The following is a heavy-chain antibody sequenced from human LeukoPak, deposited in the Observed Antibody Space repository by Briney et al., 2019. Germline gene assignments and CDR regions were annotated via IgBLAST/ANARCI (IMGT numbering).Heavy chain of an antibody. Sequence: PSETLSLTCTVSGGSISSGGYYWGWIRQHPGKGLEWIGYIYYSGSTYYNPSLKSRVTISVDTSKNQFSLKLSSVTAADTAVYYCARSRRGGVPAAVAYFDYWGQGTLVTVSS. J-gene: IGHJ4*02. V-gene: IGHV4-31*03. CDR1: GGSISSGGYY. CDR3: ARSRRGGVPAAVAYFDY. D-gene: IGHD2-2*01. CDR2: IYYSGST.